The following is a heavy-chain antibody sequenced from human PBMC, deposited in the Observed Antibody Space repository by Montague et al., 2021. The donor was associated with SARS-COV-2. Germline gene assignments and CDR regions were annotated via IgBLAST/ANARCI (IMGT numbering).Heavy chain of an antibody. CDR3: ARGKYQLFLYDTGMDV. Sequence: LRLSCAASGFTFSSYSMNWVRQAPGKGLEWVSSISSSSSYIYYADSVKGRFTISRDNAKNSLYLQMNSLRAEDTAVYYCARGKYQLFLYDTGMDVWGQGDTVTGSS. J-gene: IGHJ6*02. CDR1: GFTFSSYS. CDR2: ISSSSSYI. D-gene: IGHD2-2*01. V-gene: IGHV3-21*01.